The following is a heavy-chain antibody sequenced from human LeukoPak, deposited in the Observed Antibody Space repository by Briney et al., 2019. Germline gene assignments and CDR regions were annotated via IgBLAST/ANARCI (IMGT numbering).Heavy chain of an antibody. CDR2: INAGTGKT. J-gene: IGHJ4*02. CDR3: ARDSDSSGWSWVY. CDR1: GYRFTSDMYA. D-gene: IGHD6-19*01. Sequence: GASVKLSCKASGYRFTSDMYAIHWMRQAPGHRLEWLGYINAGTGKTMYSQKFQGRVTITGDTYASTVSMELSSLTSEDTATYYCARDSDSSGWSWVYWGQGTLPIVSA. V-gene: IGHV1-3*01.